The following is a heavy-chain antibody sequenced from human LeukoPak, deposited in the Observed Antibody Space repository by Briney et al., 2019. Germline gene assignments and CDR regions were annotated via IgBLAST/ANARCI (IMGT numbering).Heavy chain of an antibody. J-gene: IGHJ4*02. CDR1: GGSISIGDYY. V-gene: IGHV4-30-4*01. CDR3: ASLIRPKYSYPDRTDY. CDR2: IYYSGST. D-gene: IGHD5-18*01. Sequence: PSQTLSLTCTVSGGSISIGDYYWSWIRQPPGKGLEWIGYIYYSGSTYYNPSLKSRVTISVDTSKNQFSLKLSSVTAADTAVYYCASLIRPKYSYPDRTDYWGQGTLVTVSS.